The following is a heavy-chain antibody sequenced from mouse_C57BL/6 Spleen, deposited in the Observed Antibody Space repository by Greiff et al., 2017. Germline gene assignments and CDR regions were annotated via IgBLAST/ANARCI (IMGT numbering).Heavy chain of an antibody. CDR3: ARLDFGY. J-gene: IGHJ2*01. CDR2: ISSGSSTI. V-gene: IGHV5-17*01. Sequence: VQLKESGGGLVKPGGSLKLSCAASGFTFSDYGMHWVRQAPEKGLEWVAYISSGSSTIYYAETVKGRFTISRDNAKNTLFLQMPSLRSEDTAMYYCARLDFGYWGQGTTLTVSS. CDR1: GFTFSDYG.